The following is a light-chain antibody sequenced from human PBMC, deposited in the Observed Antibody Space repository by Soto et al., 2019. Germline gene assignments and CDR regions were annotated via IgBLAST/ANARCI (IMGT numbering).Light chain of an antibody. CDR3: QQRNVWPPIT. V-gene: IGKV3-11*01. Sequence: VLTQSPATLSLSPGERASLSCRASQSIHTSLAWYQQKPGQPPRLFXYDSTLRANGVPDRFGGSRSGTEFTLTINNLEPEDFAVYYCQQRNVWPPITFGQGTRLEIK. CDR2: DST. J-gene: IGKJ5*01. CDR1: QSIHTS.